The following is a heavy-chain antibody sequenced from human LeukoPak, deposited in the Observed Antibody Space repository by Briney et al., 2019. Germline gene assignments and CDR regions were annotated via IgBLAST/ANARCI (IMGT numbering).Heavy chain of an antibody. CDR1: GFIFSNYA. CDR3: ARDSAWEDDYYDSSGYYNH. V-gene: IGHV3-30*04. Sequence: GGSLRLSCAASGFIFSNYAMHWVRQAPGKGLEWVAVTSYDGSNKYYADSVKGRFTISRDNSKNTLYLQMNSLRAEDTAVYYCARDSAWEDDYYDSSGYYNHWGQGTLVTVSS. J-gene: IGHJ5*02. D-gene: IGHD3-22*01. CDR2: TSYDGSNK.